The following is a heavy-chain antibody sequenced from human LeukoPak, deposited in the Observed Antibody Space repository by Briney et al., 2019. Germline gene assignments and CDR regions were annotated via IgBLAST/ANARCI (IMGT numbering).Heavy chain of an antibody. CDR3: ARPGNTGTDYFQF. CDR1: GYSFTNYW. V-gene: IGHV5-51*01. D-gene: IGHD1-7*01. CDR2: IYPGDSDT. J-gene: IGHJ4*02. Sequence: GQSLKISCKGSGYSFTNYWIGWVRQMPGKGLEWVGFIYPGDSDTRYSPSFQGQVTISADKSITTAYQQWSSLKASDTAIYYCARPGNTGTDYFQFWGQGTLVTVSS.